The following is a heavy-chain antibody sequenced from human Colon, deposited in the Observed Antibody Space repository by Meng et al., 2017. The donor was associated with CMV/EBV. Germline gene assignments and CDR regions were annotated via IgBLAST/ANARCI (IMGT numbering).Heavy chain of an antibody. Sequence: GGSLRLSCAACGFTFSSYDMHWVRQATGKGLEWVSAIGTAGDTYYPGSVKGQFTISRENAKNSLYLQMNSLRAGDTAVYYCARDHPAGVVVVPAATPSNSAFDIWGQGTMVTVSS. CDR2: IGTAGDT. CDR1: GFTFSSYD. J-gene: IGHJ3*02. V-gene: IGHV3-13*03. D-gene: IGHD2-2*01. CDR3: ARDHPAGVVVVPAATPSNSAFDI.